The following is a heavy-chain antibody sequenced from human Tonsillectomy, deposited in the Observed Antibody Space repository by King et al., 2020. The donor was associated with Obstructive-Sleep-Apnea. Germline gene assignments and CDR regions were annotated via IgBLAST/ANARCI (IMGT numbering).Heavy chain of an antibody. Sequence: EVQLVESGGGLVQPGGSLRLSCAASGFPFSGNAMSWVRQAPGEGLEWVSAITARGDYTYYPDSVKGRFTISRDNSKNTLHLQMNSLRGEDTAVYSCAKHXTLDIXSXSXAXXXXGXGTMVTGSS. CDR3: AKHXTLDIXSXSXAXXX. CDR1: GFPFSGNA. D-gene: IGHD2-15*01. V-gene: IGHV3-23*04. CDR2: ITARGDYT. J-gene: IGHJ3*01.